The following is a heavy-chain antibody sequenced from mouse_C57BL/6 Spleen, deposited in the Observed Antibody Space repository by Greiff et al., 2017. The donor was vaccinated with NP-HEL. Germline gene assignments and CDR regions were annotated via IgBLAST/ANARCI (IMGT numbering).Heavy chain of an antibody. CDR2: INPSTGGT. Sequence: EVKLVESGPELVKPGASVKISCKASGYSFTGYYMNWVKQSPEKSLEWIGEINPSTGGTTYNQKFKAKATLTVDKSSSTAYMQLKSLTSEDSAVYYCARLDYYGSSDWYFDVWGTGTTVTVSS. D-gene: IGHD1-1*01. V-gene: IGHV1-42*01. J-gene: IGHJ1*03. CDR1: GYSFTGYY. CDR3: ARLDYYGSSDWYFDV.